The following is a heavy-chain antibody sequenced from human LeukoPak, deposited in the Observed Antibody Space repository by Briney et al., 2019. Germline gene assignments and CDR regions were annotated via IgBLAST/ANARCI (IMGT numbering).Heavy chain of an antibody. CDR1: GFIFSGYA. CDR2: ITSDGGRT. J-gene: IGHJ4*02. CDR3: VKSLASGWYQFED. Sequence: GGSLRLSCSASGFIFSGYAMHWVRKAPGKGLKFVSSITSDGGRTHYADSVKGRFTISRDNSMNTVHLQMSSLRAEDTALYYCVKSLASGWYQFEDWGQGTLVTVSS. V-gene: IGHV3-64D*09. D-gene: IGHD6-19*01.